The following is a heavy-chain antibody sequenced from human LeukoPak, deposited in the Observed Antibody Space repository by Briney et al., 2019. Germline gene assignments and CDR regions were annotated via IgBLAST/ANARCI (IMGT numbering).Heavy chain of an antibody. CDR3: ARDGIAVAGDYYYYMDV. CDR1: GFTFSSYW. Sequence: GGSLRLSCAASGFTFSSYWMSWVRQAPGKGLEWVANIKQDGSEKYYVDSVKGRFTISRDNAKNSLYLQMNSLRAEDTAVYYCARDGIAVAGDYYYYMDVWGKGTTVTVSS. CDR2: IKQDGSEK. V-gene: IGHV3-7*01. J-gene: IGHJ6*03. D-gene: IGHD6-19*01.